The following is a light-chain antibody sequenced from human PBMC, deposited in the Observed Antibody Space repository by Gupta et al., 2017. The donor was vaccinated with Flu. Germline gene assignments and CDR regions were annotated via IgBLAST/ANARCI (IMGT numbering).Light chain of an antibody. CDR3: GSCEHILTNGRV. CDR1: SSNIGPHY. J-gene: IGLJ1*01. Sequence: QSVLTQPPSLAAAPGQTVTISCSGSSSNIGPHYVTWYQPLPGAAPKLLIYENNERDSGRPDRISGSKSGTSGTLVITGLHTGDEADYYCGSCEHILTNGRVFGTGTKFTVL. CDR2: ENN. V-gene: IGLV1-51*02.